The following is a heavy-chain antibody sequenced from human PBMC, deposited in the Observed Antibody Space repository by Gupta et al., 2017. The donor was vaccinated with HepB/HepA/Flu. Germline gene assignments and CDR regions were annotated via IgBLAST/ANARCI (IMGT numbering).Heavy chain of an antibody. Sequence: EVQLLESGGGLVQPGGSLRLSCAASGFTFSSYAMSWVRQAPGKGLEWVSAISGSGGSTYYADSVKGRFTISRDNSKNTLYLQMNSLRAEDTAVYYCAKGHLGYYYDSSGPFFDYWGQGTLVTVSS. V-gene: IGHV3-23*01. CDR1: GFTFSSYA. D-gene: IGHD3-22*01. J-gene: IGHJ4*02. CDR3: AKGHLGYYYDSSGPFFDY. CDR2: ISGSGGST.